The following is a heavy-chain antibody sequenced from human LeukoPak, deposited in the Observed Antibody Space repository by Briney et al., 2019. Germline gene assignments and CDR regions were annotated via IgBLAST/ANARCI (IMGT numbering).Heavy chain of an antibody. CDR3: ARSREDTIFGVAIPFDY. Sequence: GGSLRLSCAASGFTFSTCAMTWVRQAPGKGLEYVSEIGGSGHSTYYADSVKGRFTISRDNSKNTLYLQMNSLRAEDTAVYYCARSREDTIFGVAIPFDYWGQGTLVTVSS. J-gene: IGHJ4*02. D-gene: IGHD3-3*01. CDR2: IGGSGHST. CDR1: GFTFSTCA. V-gene: IGHV3-23*01.